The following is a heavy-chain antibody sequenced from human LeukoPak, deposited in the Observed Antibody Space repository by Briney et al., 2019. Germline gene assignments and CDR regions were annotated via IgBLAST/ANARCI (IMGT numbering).Heavy chain of an antibody. J-gene: IGHJ3*02. CDR2: IKTSGGDT. CDR3: VNLCYSCRDGFDI. V-gene: IGHV1-2*02. Sequence: GASVKVSCKASGYTFTASYTHWVRQAPGQRLEWMGWIKTSGGDTNFGQKFQGRVTMPRDTSIGTAYMELNRLTSDDTAMYYCVNLCYSCRDGFDIWGQGTMVTVSS. D-gene: IGHD2-21*02. CDR1: GYTFTASY.